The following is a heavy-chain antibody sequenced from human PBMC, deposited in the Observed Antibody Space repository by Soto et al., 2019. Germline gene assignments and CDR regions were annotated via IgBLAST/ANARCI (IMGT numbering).Heavy chain of an antibody. J-gene: IGHJ2*01. V-gene: IGHV5-51*01. D-gene: IGHD3-22*01. Sequence: PGESLKISCKGSGYSFANYWIGWVRQMPGKGLEWMGIIYPGDSDTRYSPSFQGQVTISADKSISTAYLQWSSLKASDTAMYYCARXGRADYYDSSGSFYFDLWGRGTLVTVSS. CDR1: GYSFANYW. CDR2: IYPGDSDT. CDR3: ARXGRADYYDSSGSFYFDL.